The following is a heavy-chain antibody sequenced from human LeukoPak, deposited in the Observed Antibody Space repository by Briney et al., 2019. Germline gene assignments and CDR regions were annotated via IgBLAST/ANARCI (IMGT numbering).Heavy chain of an antibody. CDR2: IYYSGST. V-gene: IGHV4-31*03. CDR1: GGSISSGGYY. D-gene: IGHD6-13*01. CDR3: AREGSSSWSAYYFDY. J-gene: IGHJ4*02. Sequence: SQTLSLTCTVSGGSISSGGYYWSWIRQHPGQGLEWIGYIYYSGSTYYNPSLKSRVTISVDTSKNQFSLKLSSVTAADTAVYYCAREGSSSWSAYYFDYWGQGTLVTVSS.